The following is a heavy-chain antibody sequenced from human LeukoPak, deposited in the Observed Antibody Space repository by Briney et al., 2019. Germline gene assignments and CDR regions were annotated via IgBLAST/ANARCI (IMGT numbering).Heavy chain of an antibody. CDR1: GGSISSGGYY. V-gene: IGHV4-39*01. D-gene: IGHD3-16*01. CDR3: ASYVWGSYFGPKRFDY. CDR2: IYYSGST. J-gene: IGHJ4*02. Sequence: SETLSLTCTVSGGSISSGGYYWSWIRQPPGKGLEWIGSIYYSGSTYYNPSLKSRVTISVDTSKNQFSLKLSSVTAADTAVYYCASYVWGSYFGPKRFDYWGQGTLVTVSS.